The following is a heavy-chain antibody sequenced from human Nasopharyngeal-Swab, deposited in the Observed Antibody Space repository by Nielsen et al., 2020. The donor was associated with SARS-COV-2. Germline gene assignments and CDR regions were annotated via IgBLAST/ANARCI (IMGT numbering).Heavy chain of an antibody. CDR2: IIPIFGTA. Sequence: SVKVSCKASGGTFSSYAISWVRQAPGQGLEWMGGIIPIFGTANYAQKFQGGVTITADKSTSTAYMELSSLRSEDTAVYYCARDASSSPGGYYFGYWGQGTLVTVSS. J-gene: IGHJ4*02. D-gene: IGHD6-6*01. V-gene: IGHV1-69*06. CDR3: ARDASSSPGGYYFGY. CDR1: GGTFSSYA.